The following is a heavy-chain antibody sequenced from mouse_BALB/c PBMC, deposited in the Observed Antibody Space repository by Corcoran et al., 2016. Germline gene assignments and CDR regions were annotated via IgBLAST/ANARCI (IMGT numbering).Heavy chain of an antibody. Sequence: DVQLQESGPGLVKPSQSLSLTCSVTGYSITSGYYWNWIRKFPGNKLEWMGYISYDGSNNYNPSLKNLISITRDTTKNQFFLKLNSGTTEDTATYYCARGPLRQGYFDDWGQGTTLTVSS. D-gene: IGHD2-12*01. V-gene: IGHV3-6*02. CDR1: GYSITSGYY. CDR2: ISYDGSN. J-gene: IGHJ2*01. CDR3: ARGPLRQGYFDD.